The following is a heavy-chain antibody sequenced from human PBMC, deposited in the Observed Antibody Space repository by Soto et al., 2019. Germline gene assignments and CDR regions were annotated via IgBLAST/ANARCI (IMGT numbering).Heavy chain of an antibody. Sequence: EVQLVESGGGLVQPGGSLRPSCAASGFTFSSYSMNWVRQAPGKGLEWVSYLSSSSMTIYDADSVKGRFTISRDKAKNSLYLPMNSLRDEDTAVYYCARDPGTLNWFDPWGQGTLVTVSS. CDR3: ARDPGTLNWFDP. J-gene: IGHJ5*02. CDR1: GFTFSSYS. D-gene: IGHD3-10*01. V-gene: IGHV3-48*02. CDR2: LSSSSMTI.